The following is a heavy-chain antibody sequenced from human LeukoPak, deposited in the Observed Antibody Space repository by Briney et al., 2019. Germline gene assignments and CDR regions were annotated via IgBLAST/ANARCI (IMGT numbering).Heavy chain of an antibody. CDR1: GGSFSGYY. D-gene: IGHD3-10*01. J-gene: IGHJ4*02. Sequence: SETLSLTCAVYGGSFSGYYWSWIRQPPGKGLEWIGEINHSGSTNYNPSLKSRVTISVDTSKNQFSLKLGSVTAADTAVYYCARRGSGSYYNDLMDYWGQGTLVTVSS. V-gene: IGHV4-34*01. CDR2: INHSGST. CDR3: ARRGSGSYYNDLMDY.